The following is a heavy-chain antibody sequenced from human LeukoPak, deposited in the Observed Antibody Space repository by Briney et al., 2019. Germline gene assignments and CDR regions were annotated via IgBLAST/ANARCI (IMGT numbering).Heavy chain of an antibody. J-gene: IGHJ4*02. Sequence: GGSLRLSCAASGFTVSSNYMSWVRQAPGKGLEWVSVIYSGGSTYYADSVKGRFTISRDNSKNTLYLQMNSLRAEDTAVYYCARGRYYYDSSGYYPYYFDYWGQGTLVTVSS. CDR1: GFTVSSNY. V-gene: IGHV3-53*01. CDR3: ARGRYYYDSSGYYPYYFDY. CDR2: IYSGGST. D-gene: IGHD3-22*01.